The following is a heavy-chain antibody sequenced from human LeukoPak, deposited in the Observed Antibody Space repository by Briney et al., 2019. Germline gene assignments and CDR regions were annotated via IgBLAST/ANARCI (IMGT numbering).Heavy chain of an antibody. Sequence: TSETLSLTCAVYGGSFSGYYWSWIRQPPRKGLEWIGEINHSGSTNYNPSLKSRVTISVDTSKNQFSLKLSSVTAADTAVYYCARVRAVAGTYYYGMDVWGQGTTVTVSS. CDR1: GGSFSGYY. J-gene: IGHJ6*02. CDR2: INHSGST. D-gene: IGHD6-19*01. V-gene: IGHV4-34*01. CDR3: ARVRAVAGTYYYGMDV.